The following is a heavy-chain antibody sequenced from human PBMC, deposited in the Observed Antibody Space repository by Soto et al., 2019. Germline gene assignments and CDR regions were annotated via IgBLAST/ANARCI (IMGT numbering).Heavy chain of an antibody. CDR3: AKSKLYDSSGYYY. J-gene: IGHJ4*02. CDR2: ISGSGGST. Sequence: GESLKISCAASGFTFSSYAMSWVRQAPGKGLEWVSAISGSGGSTYYADSVKGRFTISRDNSKNTLYLQMNSLRAEDTAVYYCAKSKLYDSSGYYYWGQGTLVTVSS. CDR1: GFTFSSYA. V-gene: IGHV3-23*01. D-gene: IGHD3-22*01.